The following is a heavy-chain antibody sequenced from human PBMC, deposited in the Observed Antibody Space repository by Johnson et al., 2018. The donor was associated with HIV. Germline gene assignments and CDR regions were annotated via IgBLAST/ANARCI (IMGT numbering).Heavy chain of an antibody. CDR3: ARALGLEVCAFDI. J-gene: IGHJ3*02. D-gene: IGHD2-8*01. V-gene: IGHV3-33*08. CDR2: IWYDGSNK. Sequence: QVQLVESGGGLVQPGRSLRLSCAASGFTFDDYAMHWVRQAPGKGLEWVAVIWYDGSNKYYADSVKGRFTISRDNSKNTLYLQMNSLRAEDTAVYYCARALGLEVCAFDIWGQGTMVTVSS. CDR1: GFTFDDYA.